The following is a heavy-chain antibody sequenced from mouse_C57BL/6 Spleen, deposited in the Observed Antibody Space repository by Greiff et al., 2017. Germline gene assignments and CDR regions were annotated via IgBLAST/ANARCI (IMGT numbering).Heavy chain of an antibody. D-gene: IGHD1-1*01. J-gene: IGHJ2*01. CDR3: ARATTDYFDD. CDR2: ISSGSSTI. CDR1: GFTFSDYG. V-gene: IGHV5-17*01. Sequence: DVKLVESGGGLVKPGGSLKLSCAASGFTFSDYGMHWVRQAPEQGLEWVAYISSGSSTIYYADTVKGRFTISRDNAKNTLFLQMTSLRSEDTAVFYCARATTDYFDDWGQGTTLTVSS.